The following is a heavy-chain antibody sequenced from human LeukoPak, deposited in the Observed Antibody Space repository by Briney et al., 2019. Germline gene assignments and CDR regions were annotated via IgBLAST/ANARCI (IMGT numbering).Heavy chain of an antibody. CDR2: IWYDGSNK. J-gene: IGHJ3*02. CDR1: GFTFSSYG. CDR3: AEEDSSGWYLAYAFDI. V-gene: IGHV3-33*06. Sequence: GGSLRLSCAASGFTFSSYGMHWVRQAPGKGLEWVAVIWYDGSNKYYADSVKGRFTISRDNSKNTLYLQMNSLRAEDTAVYYCAEEDSSGWYLAYAFDIWGQGTMVTVSS. D-gene: IGHD6-19*01.